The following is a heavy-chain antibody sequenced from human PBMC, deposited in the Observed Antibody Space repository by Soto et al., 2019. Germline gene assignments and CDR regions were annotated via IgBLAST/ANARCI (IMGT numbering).Heavy chain of an antibody. CDR3: AKDWQYGDYGYYFDY. Sequence: QVQLVQSGAEVKSPGASVKVSCKASGYTFTGYYMHWVRQAPGQGLEGMGWINPNSGGTNYAQSFQGRVIMTRDTSIRTAYMELSSLRSDATAVYYCAKDWQYGDYGYYFDYWGQGTLVTVSS. CDR2: INPNSGGT. J-gene: IGHJ4*02. CDR1: GYTFTGYY. D-gene: IGHD4-17*01. V-gene: IGHV1-2*02.